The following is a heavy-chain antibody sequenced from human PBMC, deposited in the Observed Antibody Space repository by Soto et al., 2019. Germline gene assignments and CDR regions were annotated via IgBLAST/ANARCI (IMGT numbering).Heavy chain of an antibody. CDR3: AKDKNIAVAGTFDY. J-gene: IGHJ4*02. CDR2: ISSSGSPI. CDR1: GFTFSDYY. Sequence: GGSLGLSCAASGFTFSDYYMSWVRQAPGKGLEWVSYISSSGSPIYYADSVKGRFTISRDNAKNSLYLQMNSLRAEDTALYYCAKDKNIAVAGTFDYWGQGTLVTVSS. V-gene: IGHV3-11*01. D-gene: IGHD6-19*01.